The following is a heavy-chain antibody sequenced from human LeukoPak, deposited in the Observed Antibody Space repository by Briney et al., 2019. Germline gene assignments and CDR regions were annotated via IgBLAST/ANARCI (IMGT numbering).Heavy chain of an antibody. J-gene: IGHJ2*01. CDR2: INHSGST. CDR3: ARSPPNRWIAVAGTRYFDL. V-gene: IGHV4-34*01. CDR1: GGSFSGYY. Sequence: SETLSLTCAVYGGSFSGYYWSWIRQPPGKGLEWIGEINHSGSTNYNPSLKSRVTISVDTSKNQFSLKLSSVTAADTAVYYCARSPPNRWIAVAGTRYFDLWGRGTLVTVSS. D-gene: IGHD6-19*01.